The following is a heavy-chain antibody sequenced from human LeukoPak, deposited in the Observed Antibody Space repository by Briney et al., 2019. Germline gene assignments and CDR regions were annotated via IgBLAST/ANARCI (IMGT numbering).Heavy chain of an antibody. V-gene: IGHV3-48*01. D-gene: IGHD3-3*02. CDR1: GFTLSSYS. CDR3: AKYDVLEPFYYGMDV. CDR2: ISSSSSTI. J-gene: IGHJ6*02. Sequence: GGSLRLSCAASGFTLSSYSMNWIRQAPGKGLEWVSYISSSSSTIYYADSVKGRFTISRDNAKNSLYLQMNSLRAEDTAVYYCAKYDVLEPFYYGMDVWGQGTTVTVSS.